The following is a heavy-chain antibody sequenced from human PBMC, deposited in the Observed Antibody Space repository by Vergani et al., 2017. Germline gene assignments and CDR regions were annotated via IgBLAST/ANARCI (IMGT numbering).Heavy chain of an antibody. CDR3: ARSCSGGSCYAKVMDV. CDR1: GFTFSSYS. J-gene: IGHJ6*04. Sequence: EVQLVESGGGLVQPGGSLRLSCAASGFTFSSYSMNWVRQAPGKGLEWVSVIYSGGSTYYADSVKGRFTISRDNAKNTLYLQMNSLRAEDTAVYYCARSCSGGSCYAKVMDVWGKGTTVTVSS. V-gene: IGHV3-66*01. D-gene: IGHD2-15*01. CDR2: IYSGGST.